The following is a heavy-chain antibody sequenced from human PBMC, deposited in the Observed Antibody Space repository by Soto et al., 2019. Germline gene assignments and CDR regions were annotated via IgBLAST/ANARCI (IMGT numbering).Heavy chain of an antibody. D-gene: IGHD3-10*01. CDR2: FDPEEDET. Sequence: ASVEVSCKDSGYTFTDLSIHWVRQEPGKELEWMGGFDPEEDETSYAQKFKGRVAMTEDTSTDTAYMELSSLRTEDTAMYYCATGGXFGKWGHTSPFSYGMDVWGQGTAVIVSS. CDR1: GYTFTDLS. CDR3: ATGGXFGKWGHTSPFSYGMDV. V-gene: IGHV1-24*01. J-gene: IGHJ6*01.